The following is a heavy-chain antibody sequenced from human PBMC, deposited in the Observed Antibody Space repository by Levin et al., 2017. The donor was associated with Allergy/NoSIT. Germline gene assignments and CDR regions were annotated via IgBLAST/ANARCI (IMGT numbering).Heavy chain of an antibody. CDR1: GFTFSKYA. Sequence: TGGSLRLSCTASGFTFSKYAMAWVRQAPGKGLEWVSAIRGGGDRAYYADSVKGRFTVSRDNSKNTLYLQMNSLSVDDTGIYYCAKISALGPGDIYWGQGVLVTVS. CDR2: IRGGGDRA. V-gene: IGHV3-23*01. D-gene: IGHD2-21*01. CDR3: AKISALGPGDIY. J-gene: IGHJ4*02.